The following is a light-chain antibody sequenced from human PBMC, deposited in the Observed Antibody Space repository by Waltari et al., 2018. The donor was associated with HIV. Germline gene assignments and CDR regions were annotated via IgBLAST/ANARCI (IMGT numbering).Light chain of an antibody. CDR3: QQYAGSPWT. CDR1: QVINSDF. J-gene: IGKJ3*01. CDR2: GAS. Sequence: ETVLTQSPGALSLSPGERATLSCRTSQVINSDFLAWYQQRPGQVPRLLIFGASTRATGIPDRFSGSGSGTDFTLTISGREPEDFGVYYCQQYAGSPWTFGPGTRVDIK. V-gene: IGKV3-20*01.